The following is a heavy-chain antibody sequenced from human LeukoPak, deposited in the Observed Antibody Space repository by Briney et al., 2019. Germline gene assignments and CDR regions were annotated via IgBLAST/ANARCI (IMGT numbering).Heavy chain of an antibody. CDR2: TSDDGGNK. J-gene: IGHJ4*02. D-gene: IGHD2-21*02. Sequence: GSLRLSCAASGFMFNTYAMHWVRQAPGKGLEWVAATSDDGGNKYYADSVKGRFTISRDNSKITLYLQMNSLRAEDTAVYYCARDQNAIVVVTAIDYWGQGTLVTVSS. V-gene: IGHV3-30-3*01. CDR1: GFMFNTYA. CDR3: ARDQNAIVVVTAIDY.